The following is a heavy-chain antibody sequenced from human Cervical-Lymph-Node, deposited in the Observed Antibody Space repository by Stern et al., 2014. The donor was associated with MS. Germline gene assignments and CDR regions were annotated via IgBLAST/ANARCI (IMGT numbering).Heavy chain of an antibody. CDR1: GYSISSGYY. Sequence: QLQLQESGPGLVKPSETLSLTCTVSGYSISSGYYWGWIRQPPGKGLQWIGNFYHSGSTYYNPSLKSRVTMSIDTSKNQFSLNLFSGTAADTAVYYCAREEQQLVHGNWFDPWGQGTLVTVSS. CDR3: AREEQQLVHGNWFDP. CDR2: FYHSGST. D-gene: IGHD6-13*01. J-gene: IGHJ5*02. V-gene: IGHV4-38-2*02.